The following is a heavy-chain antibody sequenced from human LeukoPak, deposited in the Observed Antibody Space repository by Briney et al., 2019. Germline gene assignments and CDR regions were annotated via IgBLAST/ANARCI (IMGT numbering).Heavy chain of an antibody. Sequence: PGGSLRLSCAASGFTFSSYSMNGVRQAPGKGLEWVSSISSSSSYIYYADSVKGRFTISRDNAKNSLYLQMNSLRAEDTAVYYCARDPPYSSSWFFDYWGQGTLLTVSS. CDR3: ARDPPYSSSWFFDY. V-gene: IGHV3-21*01. D-gene: IGHD6-13*01. CDR2: ISSSSSYI. J-gene: IGHJ4*02. CDR1: GFTFSSYS.